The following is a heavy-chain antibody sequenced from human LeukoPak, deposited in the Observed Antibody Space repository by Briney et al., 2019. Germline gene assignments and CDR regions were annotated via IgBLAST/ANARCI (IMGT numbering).Heavy chain of an antibody. D-gene: IGHD1-26*01. CDR3: AREYSGWDFDY. CDR2: TSSSYYI. V-gene: IGHV3-21*01. CDR1: GFTFSSYS. Sequence: PGGSLRLSCAASGFTFSSYSMNWVRQAPGKGLEWVSFTSSSYYIYYADSVKGRFTISRDNAKNSLCLQMNSLRAEDTAVYYCAREYSGWDFDYWGQGTLVTVSS. J-gene: IGHJ4*02.